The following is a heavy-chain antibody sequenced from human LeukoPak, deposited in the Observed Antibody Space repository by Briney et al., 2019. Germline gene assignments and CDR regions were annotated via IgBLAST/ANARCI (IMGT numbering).Heavy chain of an antibody. D-gene: IGHD4-23*01. J-gene: IGHJ6*02. CDR1: GFTFSSYE. Sequence: GGSLRLSCAASGFTFSSYEMNWVRQAPGKGLEWASYISSSGSTIYYADSVKGRFTISRDNAKNSLYLQMNSLRAEDTAVYYCAGLPWWYYGMDVWGQGTTVTVSS. V-gene: IGHV3-48*03. CDR2: ISSSGSTI. CDR3: AGLPWWYYGMDV.